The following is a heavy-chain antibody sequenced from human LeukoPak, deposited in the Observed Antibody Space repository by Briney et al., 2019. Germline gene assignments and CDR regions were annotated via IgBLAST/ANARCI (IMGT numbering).Heavy chain of an antibody. CDR3: AKVRGLYGRGFYAMDV. CDR2: ISYDGNPK. Sequence: GGSLRLSCTASGFTFSDFGIRWVRQAPGKGLDWVAGISYDGNPKYYADSVRGRFIISRDNSNNTLYLQLNSLRPDDTAVYYCAKVRGLYGRGFYAMDVWGQGTTVTVAS. CDR1: GFTFSDFG. V-gene: IGHV3-30*18. J-gene: IGHJ6*02. D-gene: IGHD2-8*01.